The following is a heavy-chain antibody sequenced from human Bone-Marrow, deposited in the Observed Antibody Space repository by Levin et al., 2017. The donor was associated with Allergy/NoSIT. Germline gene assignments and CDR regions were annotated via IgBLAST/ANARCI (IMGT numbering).Heavy chain of an antibody. J-gene: IGHJ6*02. Sequence: GGSLRLSCAASGFTFSSYGMHWVRQAPGKGLEWVAVIWYDGSNKYYADSVKGRFTISRDNSKNTLYLQMNSLRAEDTAVYYCARGRRGNTYYDILTGYYLNYYYYYGMDVWGQGTTVTVSS. CDR2: IWYDGSNK. V-gene: IGHV3-33*01. D-gene: IGHD3-9*01. CDR1: GFTFSSYG. CDR3: ARGRRGNTYYDILTGYYLNYYYYYGMDV.